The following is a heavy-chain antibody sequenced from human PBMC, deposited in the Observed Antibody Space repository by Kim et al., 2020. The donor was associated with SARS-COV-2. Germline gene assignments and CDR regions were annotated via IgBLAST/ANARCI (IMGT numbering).Heavy chain of an antibody. D-gene: IGHD6-19*01. J-gene: IGHJ6*02. Sequence: SETLSLTCAVYGGSFSGYYWSWIRQPSGKGLEWIGEINHSGSTNYNPSLKSRVTISVDTSKNQFSLKLSSVTAADTAVYYCARCKFPEKQWLDSYYYYGMDVWGQGTTVTVSS. CDR1: GGSFSGYY. CDR2: INHSGST. V-gene: IGHV4-34*01. CDR3: ARCKFPEKQWLDSYYYYGMDV.